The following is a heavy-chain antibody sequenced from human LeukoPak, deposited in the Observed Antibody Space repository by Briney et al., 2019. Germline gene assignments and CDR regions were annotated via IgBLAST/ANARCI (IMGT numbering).Heavy chain of an antibody. CDR1: GYTFTSDG. Sequence: ASVNVSCKASGYTFTSDGISWVRQAAGQGLERMGWISAYNGNTNYAQKLQGRVTMTTDTSTSTAYMELRSLRSDDTAVYYCARDRWELLYDYFDYWGQGTLVTVSS. CDR3: ARDRWELLYDYFDY. V-gene: IGHV1-18*01. J-gene: IGHJ4*02. CDR2: ISAYNGNT. D-gene: IGHD1-26*01.